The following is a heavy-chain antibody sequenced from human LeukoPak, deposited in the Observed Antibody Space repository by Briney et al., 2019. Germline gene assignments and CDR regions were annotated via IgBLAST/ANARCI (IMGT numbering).Heavy chain of an antibody. J-gene: IGHJ4*02. CDR1: GESFSGYY. CDR2: INHSGSA. V-gene: IGHV4-34*01. CDR3: ARRVGQKTTVDY. D-gene: IGHD4-11*01. Sequence: PSETLSLTCAVYGESFSGYYWSWIRQSPGKGLEWIGEINHSGSANYNPSLKSRATILVDTSKNQFSLKLSSVTAADTAVYFCARRVGQKTTVDYWGQGTLVTVSS.